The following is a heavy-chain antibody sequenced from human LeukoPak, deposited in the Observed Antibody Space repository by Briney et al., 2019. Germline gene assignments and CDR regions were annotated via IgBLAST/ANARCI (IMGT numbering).Heavy chain of an antibody. J-gene: IGHJ6*02. CDR3: ARDRTFTIFYHFPDYYYYFIYV. V-gene: IGHV1-18*01. D-gene: IGHD3-9*01. CDR2: ISAYNGNR. CDR1: GYTFIIYG. Sequence: ASVTVSFTASGYTFIIYGISWVRQAPGQGGEGMGWISAYNGNRNYSQKLQGRGTITTDTTTSTAYMEERRVRSEGTAVYYCARDRTFTIFYHFPDYYYYFIYVWGQGTTLTLSS.